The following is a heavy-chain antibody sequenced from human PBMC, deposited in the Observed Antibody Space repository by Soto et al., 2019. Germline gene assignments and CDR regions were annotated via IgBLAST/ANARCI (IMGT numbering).Heavy chain of an antibody. Sequence: ASETLSLTCTVSGGSISNSRYYWAWIRQPPGKGLEWIGSIYHTGNTYYNPSLRSRVTISVDTSKNQFSLKLTSVTAADTAVYYCARVGRNYDSGVWGGYFEYWGQGTQVTVS. D-gene: IGHD3-22*01. J-gene: IGHJ4*02. CDR3: ARVGRNYDSGVWGGYFEY. CDR1: GGSISNSRYY. V-gene: IGHV4-39*01. CDR2: IYHTGNT.